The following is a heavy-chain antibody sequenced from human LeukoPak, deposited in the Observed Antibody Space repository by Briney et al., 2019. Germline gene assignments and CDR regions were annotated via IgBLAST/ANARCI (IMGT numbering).Heavy chain of an antibody. CDR2: IIPILSIA. CDR1: GGTFSSYA. CDR3: ARDAPQTRGHRTNWFDP. Sequence: SVKVSCTASGGTFSSYAISWVRQPPGQGHEWMGSIIPILSIANYAQKFQGRVTITADKSTSTAYMELSSPKSEDTAVYYCARDAPQTRGHRTNWFDPWGQGTLVTVSS. D-gene: IGHD3/OR15-3a*01. V-gene: IGHV1-69*04. J-gene: IGHJ5*02.